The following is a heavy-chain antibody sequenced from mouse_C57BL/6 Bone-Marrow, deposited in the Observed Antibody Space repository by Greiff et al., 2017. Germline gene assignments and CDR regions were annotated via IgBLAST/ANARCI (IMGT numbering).Heavy chain of an antibody. J-gene: IGHJ3*01. D-gene: IGHD1-1*01. Sequence: EVMLVESEGGLVQPGSSMKLSCTASGFTFSDYYMAWVRQVPEKGLEWVANINYDGSSTYYLDPLKSRFIISRDNAKNILYLQMSRLKSEDTATYYGARGEYYRRAWFAYWGQGTLVTVSA. CDR2: INYDGSST. CDR1: GFTFSDYY. CDR3: ARGEYYRRAWFAY. V-gene: IGHV5-16*01.